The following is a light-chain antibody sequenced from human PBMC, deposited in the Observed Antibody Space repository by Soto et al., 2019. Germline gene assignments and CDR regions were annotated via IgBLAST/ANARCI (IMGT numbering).Light chain of an antibody. J-gene: IGKJ1*01. V-gene: IGKV3-15*01. CDR1: HSVSSN. CDR3: HQYSYWPRT. Sequence: EIVMTQSPATLSVSPGESATLSCRASHSVSSNLAWYQQKPGQAPRLLLYGASTRVTGTPVSFSGSVSGTEFTLTISSLQSEDFAVYSCHQYSYWPRTFGQGTNVEIK. CDR2: GAS.